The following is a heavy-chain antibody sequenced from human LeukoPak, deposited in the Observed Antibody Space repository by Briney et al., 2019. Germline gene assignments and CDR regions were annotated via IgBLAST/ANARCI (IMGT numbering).Heavy chain of an antibody. CDR1: GGSISSGGYY. CDR3: ARDGLITGGAFDI. Sequence: PSETLSLTCTVSGGSISSGGYYWSWIRQPPGKGLEWIGYIYHSGSTYYNPSLKSRVTISVDRSKNQFSLKLSSVTAADTAVYYCARDGLITGGAFDIWGQGTMVTVSS. V-gene: IGHV4-30-2*01. D-gene: IGHD3-22*01. J-gene: IGHJ3*02. CDR2: IYHSGST.